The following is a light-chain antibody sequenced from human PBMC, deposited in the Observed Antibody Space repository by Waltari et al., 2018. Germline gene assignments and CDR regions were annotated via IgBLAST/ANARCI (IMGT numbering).Light chain of an antibody. J-gene: IGKJ4*01. CDR2: KAS. CDR1: QSSSNW. V-gene: IGKV1-5*03. Sequence: DIQMTQSPSPLSASVGDRFTITCRASQSSSNWLAWYQQKPGKAPKLLIYKASTLESGVPSRFSCRGSGTEFTLTISSQQPDDFATYYCQQYNSYSLLSFGGGTKVEIK. CDR3: QQYNSYSLLS.